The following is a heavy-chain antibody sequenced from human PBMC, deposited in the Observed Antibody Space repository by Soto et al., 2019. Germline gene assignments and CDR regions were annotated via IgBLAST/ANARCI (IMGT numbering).Heavy chain of an antibody. D-gene: IGHD5-18*01. V-gene: IGHV1-18*01. CDR3: ARVSWDTAMVVFWFDP. J-gene: IGHJ5*02. Sequence: ASVKVSCKASGYTFTSYGISWVRQAPGQGLEWMGWISAYNGNTNYAQKLQGRVTMTTDTSTSTAYMELRSLRSDDTAVYYCARVSWDTAMVVFWFDPWGQGTLVTVSS. CDR1: GYTFTSYG. CDR2: ISAYNGNT.